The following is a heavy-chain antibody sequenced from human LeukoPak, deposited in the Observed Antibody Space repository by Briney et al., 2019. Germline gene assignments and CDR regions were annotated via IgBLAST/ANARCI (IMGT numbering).Heavy chain of an antibody. CDR2: IFHSGST. CDR1: GDSISSSSDY. CDR3: ATGGSSSSVDY. V-gene: IGHV4-39*07. J-gene: IGHJ4*02. D-gene: IGHD6-6*01. Sequence: PSEALSLTCTISGDSISSSSDYWGWLRQPPGKGLEWIGSIFHSGSTYYNPSLKSRVTISVDTSKNQFSLKLTSVTAADTAVYYCATGGSSSSVDYWGQGTLVTVSS.